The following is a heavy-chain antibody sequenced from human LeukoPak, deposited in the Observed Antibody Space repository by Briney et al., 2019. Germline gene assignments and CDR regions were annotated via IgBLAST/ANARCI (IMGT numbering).Heavy chain of an antibody. CDR1: GFTFSNYA. CDR2: RSYDGSNK. Sequence: GGSLRLSCAASGFTFSNYAMHWVRQAPGKGLGWVVVRSYDGSNKYYADSVKGRFTISRDNSKNTLYLQMNTLRVEDTAVYYCARDPGPYGDYMDVWGKGTTVTVSS. J-gene: IGHJ6*03. V-gene: IGHV3-30*04. D-gene: IGHD1-1*01. CDR3: ARDPGPYGDYMDV.